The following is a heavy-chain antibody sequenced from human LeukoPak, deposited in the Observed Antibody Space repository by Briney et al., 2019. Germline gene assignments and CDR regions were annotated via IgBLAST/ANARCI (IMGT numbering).Heavy chain of an antibody. CDR1: GGTFSSYA. D-gene: IGHD6-6*01. CDR3: ARSNGYSSSRQFDY. V-gene: IGHV1-69*05. Sequence: SVKVSCKASGGTFSSYAISWVQQAPGQGLEWMGGIIPIFGTANYAQKFQGRVAITTDESTSTAYMELSSLRSEDTAVYYCARSNGYSSSRQFDYWGQGTLVTVSS. J-gene: IGHJ4*02. CDR2: IIPIFGTA.